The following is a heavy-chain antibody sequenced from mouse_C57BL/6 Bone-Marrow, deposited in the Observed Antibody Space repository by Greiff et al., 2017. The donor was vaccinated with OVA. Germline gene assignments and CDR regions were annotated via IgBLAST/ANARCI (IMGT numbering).Heavy chain of an antibody. V-gene: IGHV2-2*01. J-gene: IGHJ2*01. CDR3: ARTLHYYGSSYDY. CDR2: IWSGGST. CDR1: GFSLTSYG. D-gene: IGHD1-1*01. Sequence: VKVVESGPGLVQPSQSLSITCTVSGFSLTSYGVHWVRQSPGKGLDWLGVIWSGGSTDYNAAFISRLSISKDNSKSQVFFKMNSLQADDTSIYYCARTLHYYGSSYDYWGQGTTLTVSS.